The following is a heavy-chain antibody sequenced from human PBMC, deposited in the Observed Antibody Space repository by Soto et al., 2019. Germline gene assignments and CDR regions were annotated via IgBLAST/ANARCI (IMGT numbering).Heavy chain of an antibody. Sequence: SGPTLVNPTQTLTLTCTFSGFSLSTSGVGVGWIRQPPGKALEWLALIYWDDDKRYSPSLKSRLTITKDTSKNQVVLTMTNMDPVDTAAYYCAPTYYYDSSGYYYVHPWGQGTLVTVSS. J-gene: IGHJ5*02. CDR3: APTYYYDSSGYYYVHP. V-gene: IGHV2-5*02. CDR2: IYWDDDK. CDR1: GFSLSTSGVG. D-gene: IGHD3-22*01.